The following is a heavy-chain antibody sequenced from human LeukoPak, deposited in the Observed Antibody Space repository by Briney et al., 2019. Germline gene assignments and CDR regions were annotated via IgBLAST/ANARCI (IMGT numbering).Heavy chain of an antibody. Sequence: ASVKVSCKASGYTFSSFGISWVRQAPGQGLEWVGWSSAYNGDTNYAQKLQGRVTMTTDTSTSTAYMELRSLRSDDTAVYYCARGGGYCSGGSCYEFDYWGQGTLVTVSS. V-gene: IGHV1-18*01. CDR2: SSAYNGDT. CDR3: ARGGGYCSGGSCYEFDY. D-gene: IGHD2-15*01. J-gene: IGHJ4*02. CDR1: GYTFSSFG.